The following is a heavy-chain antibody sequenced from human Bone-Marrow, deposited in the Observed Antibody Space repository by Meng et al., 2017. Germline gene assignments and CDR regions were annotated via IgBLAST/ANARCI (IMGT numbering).Heavy chain of an antibody. CDR2: INPKSGDT. Sequence: QVQLVQSGAEVKKPGASVKVSCKPSGYNFPDYYIHWVRRAPGQGLEWMGRINPKSGDTHYAQKFQARVTMTGDTSISTAYMELSGLRSDDTAMYYCARDPHYYDSSGYFPFDYWGQGTLVTVSS. CDR3: ARDPHYYDSSGYFPFDY. V-gene: IGHV1-2*06. J-gene: IGHJ4*02. D-gene: IGHD3-22*01. CDR1: GYNFPDYY.